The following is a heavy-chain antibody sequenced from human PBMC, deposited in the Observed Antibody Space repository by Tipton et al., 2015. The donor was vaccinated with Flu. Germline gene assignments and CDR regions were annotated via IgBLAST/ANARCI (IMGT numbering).Heavy chain of an antibody. Sequence: TLSLTCTLSGDSISHYYWNWVRQPPGKGLEWIGFVYYNGSTDYNPSLKSRVTMSVDTSKNQFSLRVTSVTAADTAVYYCARGGVSGFDSGPFDSWGQGTLVTVSS. CDR2: VYYNGST. D-gene: IGHD5-12*01. J-gene: IGHJ4*02. V-gene: IGHV4-59*01. CDR1: GDSISHYY. CDR3: ARGGVSGFDSGPFDS.